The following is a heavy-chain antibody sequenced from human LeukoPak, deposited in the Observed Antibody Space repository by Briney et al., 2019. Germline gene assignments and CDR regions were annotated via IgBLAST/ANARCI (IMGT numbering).Heavy chain of an antibody. Sequence: GGSLRLSCAASGFTFSSYAMSWVRQAPGKGLEWVSAISGSGGSTYYADSVKGRFTISRDNFKNTLYLQMNSLRAEDTAVYYCAKDPQYSSGWYYFDYWGQGTLVTVSS. CDR2: ISGSGGST. V-gene: IGHV3-23*01. CDR1: GFTFSSYA. J-gene: IGHJ4*02. D-gene: IGHD6-19*01. CDR3: AKDPQYSSGWYYFDY.